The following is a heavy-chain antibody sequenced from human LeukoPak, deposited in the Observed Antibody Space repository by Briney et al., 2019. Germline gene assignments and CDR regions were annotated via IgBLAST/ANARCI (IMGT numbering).Heavy chain of an antibody. D-gene: IGHD2-8*01. Sequence: ASVKVSCKASGYTFTGCYMHWVRQAPGQGLEWMGWISAYNGNTNYAQKLQGRVTMTTDTSTSTAYMELRSLRSDDTAVYYCARDRPIRNGWFDPWGQGTLVTVSS. J-gene: IGHJ5*02. CDR1: GYTFTGCY. CDR3: ARDRPIRNGWFDP. CDR2: ISAYNGNT. V-gene: IGHV1-18*04.